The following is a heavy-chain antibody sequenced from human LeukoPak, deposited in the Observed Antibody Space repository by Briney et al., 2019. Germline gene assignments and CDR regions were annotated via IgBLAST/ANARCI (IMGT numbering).Heavy chain of an antibody. Sequence: PGGSLRLSCAASGFTFSSYSMNWVRQAPGKGLEWVSSISSSSSYIYYVDSVKGRFTISRDNAKNSLYLQMNSLRAEDTAVYYCARETVVPADWGQGTLVTVSS. CDR2: ISSSSSYI. J-gene: IGHJ4*02. D-gene: IGHD2-15*01. CDR3: ARETVVPAD. V-gene: IGHV3-21*01. CDR1: GFTFSSYS.